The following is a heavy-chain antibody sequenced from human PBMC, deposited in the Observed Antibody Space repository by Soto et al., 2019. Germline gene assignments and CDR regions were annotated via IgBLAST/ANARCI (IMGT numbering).Heavy chain of an antibody. D-gene: IGHD3-10*01. CDR2: INPNSGGT. Sequence: ASVKFSCKASGYTFTGYYMHWVRQAPGQGLEWMGWINPNSGGTNYAQKFQGWVTMTRDTSISTAYMELSRLRSDDTAVYYCARGLAMVRGVMCLGYWGQGTLVTVSS. J-gene: IGHJ4*02. V-gene: IGHV1-2*04. CDR1: GYTFTGYY. CDR3: ARGLAMVRGVMCLGY.